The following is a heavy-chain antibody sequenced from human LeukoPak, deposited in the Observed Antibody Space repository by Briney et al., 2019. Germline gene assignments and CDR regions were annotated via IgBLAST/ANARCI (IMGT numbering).Heavy chain of an antibody. CDR2: INPDGTVT. Sequence: GGSLRLSCAASGFTLNNYWMHWVRQAPGKGLVWVSPINPDGTVTTYADSVKGRFTISRDNSKNTLYRQMNSLRAEDTAVYYCAKGEQWLVLYFQHWGQGTLVTVSS. V-gene: IGHV3-74*01. J-gene: IGHJ1*01. CDR3: AKGEQWLVLYFQH. D-gene: IGHD6-19*01. CDR1: GFTLNNYW.